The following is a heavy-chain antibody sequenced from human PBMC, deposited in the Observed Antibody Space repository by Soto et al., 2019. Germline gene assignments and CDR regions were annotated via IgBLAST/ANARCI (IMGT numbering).Heavy chain of an antibody. CDR1: GFTVSSKY. CDR2: IYSGGST. CDR3: ASLAVTGTSYYYYYGMDV. V-gene: IGHV3-66*01. J-gene: IGHJ6*02. D-gene: IGHD6-19*01. Sequence: EVQLVESGGGLVQPGGSLRLSCAASGFTVSSKYMSWVRQAPGKGLEWVSVIYSGGSTHYADSVKGSFTISRDNSKNTLYLQMNSLRAEDTAVYYCASLAVTGTSYYYYYGMDVWGQGTTVTVSS.